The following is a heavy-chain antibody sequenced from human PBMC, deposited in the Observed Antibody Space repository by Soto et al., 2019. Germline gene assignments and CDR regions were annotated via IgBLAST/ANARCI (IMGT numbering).Heavy chain of an antibody. CDR2: MHYSGST. J-gene: IGHJ4*02. V-gene: IGHV4-39*01. CDR1: GGSISSSSYY. CDR3: VPRSGSHKGSFHY. D-gene: IGHD1-26*01. Sequence: QLQLQESGPGLVKPSETLSLTCSVSGGSISSSSYYWGWIRQPPGKGLEWIGSMHYSGSTYYNPSLTSSTTISVATSKNQCSLQLSSVTAADTAVYYCVPRSGSHKGSFHYWGQGRLVTVSS.